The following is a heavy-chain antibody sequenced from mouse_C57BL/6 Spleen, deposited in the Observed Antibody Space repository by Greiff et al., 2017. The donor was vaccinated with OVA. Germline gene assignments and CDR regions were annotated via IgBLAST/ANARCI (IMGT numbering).Heavy chain of an antibody. CDR3: ARSTYYGSSYEFAY. Sequence: EVMLVESGGGLVQPGGSLKLSCAASGFTFSDYYMYWVRQTPEKRLEWVAYISNGGGSTYYPDTVKGRFTISRDNAKNTLYLQMSRLKSEDTAMYYCARSTYYGSSYEFAYWGQGTLVTVSA. V-gene: IGHV5-12*01. J-gene: IGHJ3*01. CDR1: GFTFSDYY. D-gene: IGHD1-1*01. CDR2: ISNGGGST.